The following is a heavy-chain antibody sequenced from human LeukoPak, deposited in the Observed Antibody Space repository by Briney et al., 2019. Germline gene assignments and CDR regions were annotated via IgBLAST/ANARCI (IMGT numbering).Heavy chain of an antibody. V-gene: IGHV3-7*01. CDR3: ARDLSAAFDF. CDR2: IKQDGSEK. Sequence: GGSLRLSCAASGFTFSSYWMSWVRQAPGKGLEWVANIKQDGSEKYYVDSVKGRFSISRDDSKNTLFLDMSNLRVEDTALYYCARDLSAAFDFWGQGVLVTVSS. D-gene: IGHD6-25*01. CDR1: GFTFSSYW. J-gene: IGHJ4*02.